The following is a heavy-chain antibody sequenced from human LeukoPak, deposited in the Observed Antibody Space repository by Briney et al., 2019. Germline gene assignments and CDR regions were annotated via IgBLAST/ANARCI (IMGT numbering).Heavy chain of an antibody. D-gene: IGHD6-13*01. J-gene: IGHJ4*02. V-gene: IGHV3-74*03. Sequence: GGSLRLSCAASGFTFSSYWMHCVRQAPGKGLVWVSRINSDGRTTTNADSVKGRFTISRDNAKNPLYLQMSSLRVEDTAVYYCARRSGTSWYGPDYWGQATLVTVYS. CDR3: ARRSGTSWYGPDY. CDR1: GFTFSSYW. CDR2: INSDGRTT.